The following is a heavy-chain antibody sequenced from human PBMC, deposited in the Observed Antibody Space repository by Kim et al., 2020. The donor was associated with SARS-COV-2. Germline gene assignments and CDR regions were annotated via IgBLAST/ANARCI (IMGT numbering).Heavy chain of an antibody. J-gene: IGHJ4*02. Sequence: YYADSVKGRFTISRDNSKNTLYLQMNSLRAEDTAVYYCAKDTSGQLAHDYWGQGTLVTVSS. D-gene: IGHD6-6*01. CDR3: AKDTSGQLAHDY. V-gene: IGHV3-23*01.